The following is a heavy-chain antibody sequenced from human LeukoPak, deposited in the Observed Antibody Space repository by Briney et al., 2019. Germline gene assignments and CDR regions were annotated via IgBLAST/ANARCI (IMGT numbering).Heavy chain of an antibody. CDR2: IRYDGSNK. D-gene: IGHD1-1*01. J-gene: IGHJ4*02. V-gene: IGHV3-30*02. Sequence: QPGGSLRLSCAASGFTFRTYGMHWVRQAPGKGLEWVAFIRYDGSNKNYADSVKRRFTVSRDNSKNTLYLQMNSLRPEDTAIYYCAKDMEPLGPFDYWGQGTLVTVSS. CDR1: GFTFRTYG. CDR3: AKDMEPLGPFDY.